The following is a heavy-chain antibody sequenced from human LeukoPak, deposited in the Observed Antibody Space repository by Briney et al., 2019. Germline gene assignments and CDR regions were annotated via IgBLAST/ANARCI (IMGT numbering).Heavy chain of an antibody. CDR3: ATDHK. CDR1: GFTFSSSW. Sequence: PGGSLRLSCAASGFTFSSSWMTWVRQGPGKGLEWVANIEQDGSEKNYVDSVKGRFTISRDNARNSLYLQMNSLRVEDTAVYYCATDHKWGQGTLVTVSS. V-gene: IGHV3-7*05. J-gene: IGHJ4*02. CDR2: IEQDGSEK.